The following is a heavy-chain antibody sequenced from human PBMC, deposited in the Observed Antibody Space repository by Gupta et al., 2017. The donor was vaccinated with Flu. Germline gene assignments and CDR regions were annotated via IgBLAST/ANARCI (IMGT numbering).Heavy chain of an antibody. CDR3: ARGPVNYYDSSGYYPHYYYYYYGMDV. Sequence: QVQLQQWGAGLLKPSETLSLTCAVYGWSFSGYYWSGIRQPPGKGLEWIGEINHSGSTNYSPSLKSRVTISVDTSKNQSSLKLSSVTAADTAVYYCARGPVNYYDSSGYYPHYYYYYYGMDVWGQGTTVTVAS. D-gene: IGHD3-22*01. CDR1: GWSFSGYY. V-gene: IGHV4-34*01. J-gene: IGHJ6*02. CDR2: INHSGST.